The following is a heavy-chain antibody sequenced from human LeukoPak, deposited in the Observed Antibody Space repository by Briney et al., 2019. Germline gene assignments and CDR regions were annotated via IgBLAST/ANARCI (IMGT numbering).Heavy chain of an antibody. V-gene: IGHV3-7*01. Sequence: PGGSLRLSCAASGFTFSSYWMSWVRQAPGKGLEWVANIKQDGSEKYYVDSVKGRFTISRDNAKNSLYLQMNSLRAEDTAVYYCAREAYCSGGSCYLHYYYGMDVWGQGTTVTVSS. J-gene: IGHJ6*02. D-gene: IGHD2-15*01. CDR1: GFTFSSYW. CDR2: IKQDGSEK. CDR3: AREAYCSGGSCYLHYYYGMDV.